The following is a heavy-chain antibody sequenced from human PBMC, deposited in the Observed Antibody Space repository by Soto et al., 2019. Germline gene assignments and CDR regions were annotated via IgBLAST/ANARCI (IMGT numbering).Heavy chain of an antibody. D-gene: IGHD3-16*01. Sequence: ASVKVSCKASGYIFTNFDIHWVRQASGQRLEWVGWMNPSSGNTGYAQKFQGRVTVTRSTSISTAYMELSDLSSEDTAVYFCARVGDSSSYAMDVWGQGNTVAV. CDR1: GYIFTNFD. CDR2: MNPSSGNT. CDR3: ARVGDSSSYAMDV. J-gene: IGHJ6*02. V-gene: IGHV1-8*01.